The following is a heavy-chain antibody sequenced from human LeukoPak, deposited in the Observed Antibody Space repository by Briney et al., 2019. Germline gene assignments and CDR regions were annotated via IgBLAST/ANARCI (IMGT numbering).Heavy chain of an antibody. Sequence: SETLSLTCTVSGGSISSSSYYWGWIRQPPGTGLDWIGSIYYSGSTYYNPSLKSRVTISVDTSKHQFSLKLSSVPATDRAVYYCASSPGGYCSSASCYTGGYFDYWGEGTLVTVSS. V-gene: IGHV4-39*01. CDR1: GGSISSSSYY. J-gene: IGHJ4*02. CDR3: ASSPGGYCSSASCYTGGYFDY. D-gene: IGHD2-2*02. CDR2: IYYSGST.